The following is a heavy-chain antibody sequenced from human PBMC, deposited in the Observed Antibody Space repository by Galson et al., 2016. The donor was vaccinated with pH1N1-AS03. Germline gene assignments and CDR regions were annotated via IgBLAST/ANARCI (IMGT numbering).Heavy chain of an antibody. Sequence: SLRLSCAASGFSFNSYGMHWVRQAPGKGLEWVTFMWHDGIATRYADSVKGRFAISRDSSKWTVYLQMNSLRSEDTATYYCARHQGVAIAARLSGGLDYWGQGTLVTVSS. J-gene: IGHJ4*02. CDR3: ARHQGVAIAARLSGGLDY. D-gene: IGHD6-6*01. V-gene: IGHV3-30*02. CDR1: GFSFNSYG. CDR2: MWHDGIAT.